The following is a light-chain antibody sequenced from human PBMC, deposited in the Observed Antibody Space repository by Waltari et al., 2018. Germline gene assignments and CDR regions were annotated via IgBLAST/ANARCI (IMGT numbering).Light chain of an antibody. CDR1: QDIDGH. CDR2: DSF. J-gene: IGKJ4*01. V-gene: IGKV1-33*01. Sequence: DIQMTQSPSSLSASIGDRVTITCQASQDIDGHLDWHQQKPGKAPELLIYDSFNLKTGVPSRFSGGVSGRYFTLTISDLQPEDVATYYCQQYHHLPVTFGGGTKVDMK. CDR3: QQYHHLPVT.